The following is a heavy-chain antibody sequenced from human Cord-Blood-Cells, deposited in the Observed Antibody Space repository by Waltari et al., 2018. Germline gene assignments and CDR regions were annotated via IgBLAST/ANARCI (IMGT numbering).Heavy chain of an antibody. V-gene: IGHV4-34*01. CDR1: GGSFSGYY. Sequence: QVQLQQWGAGLLKPSEPLSLTCAVYGGSFSGYYWSWIRQPPGTGLEWIGEINNSGSTNYNPSLKSRVTISVDTSKNQFSLKLSSVTAADTAVYYCARRHYTVVTPFDYWGQGTLVTVSS. CDR3: ARRHYTVVTPFDY. CDR2: INNSGST. J-gene: IGHJ4*02. D-gene: IGHD2-21*02.